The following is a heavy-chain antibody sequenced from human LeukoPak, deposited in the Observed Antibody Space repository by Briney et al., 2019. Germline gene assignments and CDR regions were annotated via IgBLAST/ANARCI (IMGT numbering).Heavy chain of an antibody. CDR2: ISSSGSTI. J-gene: IGHJ4*02. Sequence: GGSLRLSCAASGFTFSDYYMSWIRQAPGKGLEWVSYISSSGSTIYCADSVKGRFTISRDNAKNSLYLQMNSLRAEDTAVYYCARVEYDFWSAPTGYFDYWGQGTLVTVSS. CDR1: GFTFSDYY. V-gene: IGHV3-11*04. CDR3: ARVEYDFWSAPTGYFDY. D-gene: IGHD3-3*01.